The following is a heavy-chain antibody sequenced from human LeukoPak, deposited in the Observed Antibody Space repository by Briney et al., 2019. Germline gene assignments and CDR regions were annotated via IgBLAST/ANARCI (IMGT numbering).Heavy chain of an antibody. CDR3: ARERTNGGFDI. Sequence: KSSETLSLTCTVSGGSVSSGSYYWSWIRQPPGKGLEWIGYIFYSGRTNYNPSLKSRVTISVDTSKNQFSLKLSSVTAADTAVYYCARERTNGGFDIWGQGTMVTVSS. D-gene: IGHD2-8*01. CDR1: GGSVSSGSYY. CDR2: IFYSGRT. V-gene: IGHV4-61*01. J-gene: IGHJ3*02.